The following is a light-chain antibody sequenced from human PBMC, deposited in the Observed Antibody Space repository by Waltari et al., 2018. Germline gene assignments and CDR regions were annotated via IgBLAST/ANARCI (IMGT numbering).Light chain of an antibody. CDR2: AAS. CDR1: QGISSY. Sequence: DIQLTQSPSFLSASVGDRVTITCRASQGISSYLAWYQQKPGKAPKLLIYAASTLQSGVPSRLSGSGSGKEFTLTISSLQPEDFATYYCQQLNSPPATFGGGTKVEIK. CDR3: QQLNSPPAT. J-gene: IGKJ4*01. V-gene: IGKV1-9*01.